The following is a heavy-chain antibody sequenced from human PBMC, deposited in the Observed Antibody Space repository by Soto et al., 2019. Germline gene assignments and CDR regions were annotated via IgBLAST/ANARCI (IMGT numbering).Heavy chain of an antibody. Sequence: SETLSLTCTVSGGSISSYYWSWMRQPPGKGLEWIGYIYYSGSTNYNPSLKSRVTISVDTSKNQFSLKLSSVTAADTAVYYCARGRYSSGWGRYYYYGMDVWGQGTTVTVSS. CDR2: IYYSGST. J-gene: IGHJ6*02. D-gene: IGHD6-19*01. V-gene: IGHV4-59*01. CDR3: ARGRYSSGWGRYYYYGMDV. CDR1: GGSISSYY.